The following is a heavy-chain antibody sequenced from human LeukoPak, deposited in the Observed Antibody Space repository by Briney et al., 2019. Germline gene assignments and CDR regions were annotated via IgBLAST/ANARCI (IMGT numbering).Heavy chain of an antibody. V-gene: IGHV3-48*01. CDR1: GFTFSAYS. D-gene: IGHD3-22*01. J-gene: IGHJ4*02. CDR3: ARNQEIDYYDSSGFYWGVEY. Sequence: QTGGSLRLSCAASGFTFSAYSMNWVRRAPGKGLEWVAYISGGGGTIYYADSVKGRFTISRDNAKNSLYLQMDSLRAEDTAVYYCARNQEIDYYDSSGFYWGVEYWGQGTLVTVSS. CDR2: ISGGGGTI.